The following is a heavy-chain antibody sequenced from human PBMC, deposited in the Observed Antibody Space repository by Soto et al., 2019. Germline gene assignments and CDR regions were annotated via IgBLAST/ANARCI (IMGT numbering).Heavy chain of an antibody. Sequence: GGSLRLSCAASGFTFSSYGMHWVRQAPGKGLEWVAVISYDGSNKYYADSVKGRFTISRDNSKNTLYLQMNSLRAEDTAVYYCAKDILNGDGDRSDSDYWGQGTLVTVSS. CDR1: GFTFSSYG. CDR3: AKDILNGDGDRSDSDY. J-gene: IGHJ4*02. CDR2: ISYDGSNK. V-gene: IGHV3-30*18. D-gene: IGHD3-9*01.